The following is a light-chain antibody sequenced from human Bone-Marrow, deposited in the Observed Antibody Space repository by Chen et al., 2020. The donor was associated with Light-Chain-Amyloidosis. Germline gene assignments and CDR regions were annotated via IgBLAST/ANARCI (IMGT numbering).Light chain of an antibody. CDR3: SSYTITNTLV. V-gene: IGLV2-14*01. CDR1: SSDVGGDNH. J-gene: IGLJ1*01. Sequence: QSALTQPASVSGSPGQWITISCTRTSSDVGGDNHVSWYQQHPDKAPKHMIYEVTNRPSWVPDRFSGSKSDNTASLTISGLQTEDEADYFCSSYTITNTLVFGSGTRVTVL. CDR2: EVT.